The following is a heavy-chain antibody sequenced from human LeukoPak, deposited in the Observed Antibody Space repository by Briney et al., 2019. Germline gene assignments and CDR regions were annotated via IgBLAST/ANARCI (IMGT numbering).Heavy chain of an antibody. CDR1: GFTFSSYS. D-gene: IGHD6-19*01. V-gene: IGHV3-21*01. Sequence: PGGSLRLSCAASGFTFSSYSMNWVRQAPGKGLPWVLSISSSGAKTYYADSVKGRVTISRDNAKNSYYLEMNSLVAEDTAVYYCARDPIAVVGGGSFDYWGQGILVTVSS. CDR3: ARDPIAVVGGGSFDY. CDR2: ISSSGAKT. J-gene: IGHJ4*02.